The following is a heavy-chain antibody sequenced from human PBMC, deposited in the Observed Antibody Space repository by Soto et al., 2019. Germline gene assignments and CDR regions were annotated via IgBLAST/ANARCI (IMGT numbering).Heavy chain of an antibody. CDR2: ISYDGNNK. V-gene: IGHV3-30*18. D-gene: IGHD4-17*01. Sequence: QVQLVESGGGEVQPGRSLTISCAASGFTFSTYGMHWVRQTPGKGLEWVAVISYDGNNKFYSDSVKGRFTISRDNFKNPLTLQMNSLRADDTAVYSCAKDLQSYGDYDYYCYGMDVWGLGTRVTVSS. J-gene: IGHJ6*02. CDR1: GFTFSTYG. CDR3: AKDLQSYGDYDYYCYGMDV.